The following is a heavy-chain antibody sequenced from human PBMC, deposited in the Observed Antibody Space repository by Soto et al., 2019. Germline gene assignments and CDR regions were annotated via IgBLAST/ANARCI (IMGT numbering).Heavy chain of an antibody. V-gene: IGHV4-31*03. D-gene: IGHD6-19*01. CDR3: ARQSGSGWYQPFAYYYGMDV. CDR1: GGSISSGGYY. Sequence: SETLSLTCTVSGGSISSGGYYWSWIRQHPGKGLEWIGYIYYSGSTYYNPSLKSRVTISVDTSKNQFSLKLSSVTAADTAVYYCARQSGSGWYQPFAYYYGMDVWGQGTTVTVSS. CDR2: IYYSGST. J-gene: IGHJ6*02.